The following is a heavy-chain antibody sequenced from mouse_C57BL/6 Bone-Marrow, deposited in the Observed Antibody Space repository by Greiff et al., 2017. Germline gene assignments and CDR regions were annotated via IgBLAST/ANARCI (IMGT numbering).Heavy chain of an antibody. V-gene: IGHV1-22*01. D-gene: IGHD2-4*01. Sequence: VQLKQSGPELVKPGASVKMSCKASGYTFTDYNMHWVKQSHGKSLEWIGYINPNNGGTSYNQKFKGKATLTVNKSSSTAYMELRSLTSEDSAVYYCAGLRLYAMDYWGQGTSVTVSS. CDR3: AGLRLYAMDY. CDR2: INPNNGGT. J-gene: IGHJ4*01. CDR1: GYTFTDYN.